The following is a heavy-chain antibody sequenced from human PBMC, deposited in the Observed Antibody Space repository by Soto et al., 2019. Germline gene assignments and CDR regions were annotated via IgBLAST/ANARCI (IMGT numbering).Heavy chain of an antibody. Sequence: DVQLWESGGGLVQPGGSLRLSCAASGFSFGSYALSWVRQAPGKGLEWVSTISGSDGKTFYADSVKDRFSISRDTSQSTLYLQMNSLRADDTAMYYCARWSYLDYWGQGTRVTVSS. V-gene: IGHV3-23*01. J-gene: IGHJ4*02. D-gene: IGHD3-3*01. CDR3: ARWSYLDY. CDR2: ISGSDGKT. CDR1: GFSFGSYA.